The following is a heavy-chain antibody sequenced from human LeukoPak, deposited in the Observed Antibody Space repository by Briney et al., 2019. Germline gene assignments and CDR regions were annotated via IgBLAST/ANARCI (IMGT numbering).Heavy chain of an antibody. J-gene: IGHJ6*03. CDR1: GFTFSSYA. CDR2: ISSSGGST. CDR3: ARSGGYLNYYYYYYMDV. D-gene: IGHD3-10*01. V-gene: IGHV3-23*01. Sequence: PGGSLRLSCAASGFTFSSYAMTWVRQAPGKGLEWVSSISSSGGSTYYADSVRGRFTISRDNSKNTLYLQMNSLRAEDTAVYYCARSGGYLNYYYYYYMDVWGKGTTVTVSS.